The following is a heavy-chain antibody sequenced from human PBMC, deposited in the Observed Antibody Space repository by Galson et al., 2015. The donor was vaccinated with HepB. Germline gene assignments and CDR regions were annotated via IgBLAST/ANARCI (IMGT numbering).Heavy chain of an antibody. D-gene: IGHD2-2*01. CDR1: VFSLSTSGVG. CDR2: IYWDDDE. V-gene: IGHV2-5*02. Sequence: PALVKPTPTLTLTCTFSVFSLSTSGVGVGWIRQPPGKALEWLALIYWDDDERYSPSLKRRLTITKDTSKNQVVLTMTNVDPVDTATYYCAHRRTTSSPNWFDPWGQGTLVTVSS. CDR3: AHRRTTSSPNWFDP. J-gene: IGHJ5*02.